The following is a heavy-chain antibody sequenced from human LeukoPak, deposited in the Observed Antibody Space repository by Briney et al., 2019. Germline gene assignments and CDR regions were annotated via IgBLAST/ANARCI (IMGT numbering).Heavy chain of an antibody. CDR1: GGSISSGGYY. CDR2: IYYSGST. V-gene: IGHV4-31*03. J-gene: IGHJ4*02. Sequence: SETLSLNCTVSGGSISSGGYYWSWIRQHPGRGLEWIGYIYYSGSTYYNPSLKSRVTISVDTSKNQFSLKLSSVTAADTAVYYCARVPFVYYYDSSGYGGGFDYWGQGTLVTVSS. D-gene: IGHD3-22*01. CDR3: ARVPFVYYYDSSGYGGGFDY.